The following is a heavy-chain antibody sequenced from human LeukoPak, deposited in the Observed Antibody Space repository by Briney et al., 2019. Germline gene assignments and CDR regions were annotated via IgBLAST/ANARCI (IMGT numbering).Heavy chain of an antibody. CDR2: ITDSGGST. J-gene: IGHJ4*02. Sequence: GGSLRLSCAASRFTFSSYAMSWVRQAPGEGLEWVSAITDSGGSTYYADSVKGRFTISRDFSKNTVFLHMNSLRAEDTAMYYCARGDDSGYYDYFDYWGQGALVTVSS. V-gene: IGHV3-23*01. D-gene: IGHD3-22*01. CDR3: ARGDDSGYYDYFDY. CDR1: RFTFSSYA.